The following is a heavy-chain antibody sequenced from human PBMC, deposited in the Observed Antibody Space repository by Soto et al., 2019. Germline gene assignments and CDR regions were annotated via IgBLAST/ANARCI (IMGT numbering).Heavy chain of an antibody. CDR3: ATTRTTYVYDFDS. CDR1: GHSLTDLS. D-gene: IGHD3-16*01. V-gene: IGHV1-24*01. Sequence: ASVKVSCKVAGHSLTDLSMHWVRQGPGRGLEWLGGFDPEEGAIIYAQNFQGRIRLTEDTSLDTAFMELNSLKSEDTAIYYCATTRTTYVYDFDSWGQGTLVTVSS. CDR2: FDPEEGAI. J-gene: IGHJ4*02.